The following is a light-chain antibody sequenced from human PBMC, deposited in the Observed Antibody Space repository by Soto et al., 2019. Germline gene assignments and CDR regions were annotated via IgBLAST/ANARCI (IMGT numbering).Light chain of an antibody. J-gene: IGKJ3*01. CDR3: QQYNGY. V-gene: IGKV1-5*03. Sequence: DFQMTQSPSTLSASVGDRVTITCPASQSISGWLAWYQQKPGKAPKLLIYKASSLESGVPSRFSGSGYGTDFSLTISSLQPDDFATYYCQQYNGYFGPGTKVDIK. CDR1: QSISGW. CDR2: KAS.